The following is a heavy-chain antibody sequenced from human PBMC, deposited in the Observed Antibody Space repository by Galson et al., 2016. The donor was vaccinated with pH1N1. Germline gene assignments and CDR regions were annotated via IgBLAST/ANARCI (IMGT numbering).Heavy chain of an antibody. D-gene: IGHD2/OR15-2a*01. J-gene: IGHJ4*02. CDR1: GFTSTNYG. Sequence: SLRLSCAASGFTSTNYGMSWVRQAPGKGLEWVSHISGSGFSTYYTDSVKGRFTISRDNSKNTLYLQMNSLRAEDTAVYYCAKDYSTYFPQSGHFDNWGQGTLVTVSS. CDR2: ISGSGFST. V-gene: IGHV3-23*01. CDR3: AKDYSTYFPQSGHFDN.